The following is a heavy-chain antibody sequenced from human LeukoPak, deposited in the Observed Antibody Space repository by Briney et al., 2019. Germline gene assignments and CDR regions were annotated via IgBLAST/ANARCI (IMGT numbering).Heavy chain of an antibody. J-gene: IGHJ4*02. Sequence: GGSLRLSCAASGFTFSSNSMTWVRQTPGKGLEWVSGISGSGDSSFYADSVKGRLTISRDNSRNTLYLQMSSLRPEDTAVYYCTKWSGFGDDWGQGTLVTVSS. CDR3: TKWSGFGDD. V-gene: IGHV3-23*01. CDR1: GFTFSSNS. D-gene: IGHD3-10*01. CDR2: ISGSGDSS.